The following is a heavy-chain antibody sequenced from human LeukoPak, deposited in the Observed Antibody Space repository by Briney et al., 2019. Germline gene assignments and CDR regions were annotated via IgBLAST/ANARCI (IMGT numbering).Heavy chain of an antibody. CDR1: GDSISSNNW. Sequence: SETLSLTCAVSGDSISSNNWWNWVRQPPGKGLEWIGEIHHRGNTNYNPSLKSRVAMSVDKSRNQFSLRLRSVTAADTAMYYCARDGGTMTGYMYYFDHWGQGTLVTVSS. V-gene: IGHV4-4*02. J-gene: IGHJ4*02. CDR3: ARDGGTMTGYMYYFDH. D-gene: IGHD1-1*01. CDR2: IHHRGNT.